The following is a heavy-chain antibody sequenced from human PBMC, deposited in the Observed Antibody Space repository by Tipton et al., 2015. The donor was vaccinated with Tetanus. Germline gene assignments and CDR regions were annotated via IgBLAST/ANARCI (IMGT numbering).Heavy chain of an antibody. V-gene: IGHV5-51*01. CDR2: ISPGDSDA. Sequence: QLVQSGAEVKKAGESLKISCKGSGYSFSGYWIGWVRQMPGKGLEWMGIISPGDSDATYSPSFQGQVTISLDKSITTAYLQWASLKPWDTATYFCARLPKHYSASGSTWGQGTLVTVSS. CDR3: ARLPKHYSASGST. D-gene: IGHD3-10*01. CDR1: GYSFSGYW. J-gene: IGHJ5*02.